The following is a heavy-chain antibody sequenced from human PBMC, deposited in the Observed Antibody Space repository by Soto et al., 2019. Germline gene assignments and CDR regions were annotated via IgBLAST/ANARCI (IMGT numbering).Heavy chain of an antibody. CDR1: GGSFSGYY. Sequence: QVQLQQWGAGLLKPSETLSLTCAVYGGSFSGYYWSWIRQPPGKGLEWIGEINHSGSTNYNPSLKSRVTISVDTSKNQFSPKLSSVTAADTAVYYCARDRPVLLWFGINWFDPWGQGTLVTVSS. D-gene: IGHD3-10*01. V-gene: IGHV4-34*01. J-gene: IGHJ5*02. CDR2: INHSGST. CDR3: ARDRPVLLWFGINWFDP.